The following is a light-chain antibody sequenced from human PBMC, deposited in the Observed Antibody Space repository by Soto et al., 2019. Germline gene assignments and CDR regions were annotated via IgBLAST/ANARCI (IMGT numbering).Light chain of an antibody. V-gene: IGKV3-15*01. J-gene: IGKJ2*01. CDR3: QEYNNWPPFMYT. CDR1: QSISTY. Sequence: EIVMTQSPATLSVSPGERATLSCRASQSISTYLAWYQHKPGQAPRLLIFGASIRATGIPVRFSGTGSGTEFTLTISSLQSEDFAVYYCQEYNNWPPFMYTFGQGTKLEI. CDR2: GAS.